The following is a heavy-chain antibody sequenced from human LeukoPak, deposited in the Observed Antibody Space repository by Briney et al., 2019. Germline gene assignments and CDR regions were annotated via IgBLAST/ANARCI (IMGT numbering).Heavy chain of an antibody. CDR1: GFTFSSYA. V-gene: IGHV3-23*01. Sequence: PGGSLRLSCAASGFTFSSYAMSWVRQAPWKGLEWVSAISGSGGSTYYADSVKGRFTISRDNSKNTLYLQMNSLRAEDTAVYYCARPSRDGYGPDAFDIWGQGTMVTVSS. D-gene: IGHD5-24*01. J-gene: IGHJ3*02. CDR3: ARPSRDGYGPDAFDI. CDR2: ISGSGGST.